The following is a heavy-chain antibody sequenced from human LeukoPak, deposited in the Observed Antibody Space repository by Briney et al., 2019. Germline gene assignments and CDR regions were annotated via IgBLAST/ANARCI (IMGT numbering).Heavy chain of an antibody. Sequence: GGSLRLSCAASRFTFSSYAMSWVRQAPGKGLEWVSAIGYSGGSTYYADSVKGRFTISRDNSKNTLYRQMNSLRAEDTAVYYCAKGGFGELNFDYWGQGTLVTVSS. CDR1: RFTFSSYA. CDR3: AKGGFGELNFDY. J-gene: IGHJ4*02. D-gene: IGHD3-10*01. V-gene: IGHV3-23*01. CDR2: IGYSGGST.